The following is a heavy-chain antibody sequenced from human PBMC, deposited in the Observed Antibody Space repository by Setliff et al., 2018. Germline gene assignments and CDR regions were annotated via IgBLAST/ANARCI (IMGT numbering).Heavy chain of an antibody. D-gene: IGHD2-8*01. CDR2: INTGGGSA. J-gene: IGHJ4*02. V-gene: IGHV1-46*01. CDR3: LRLVRYCTKIACQATSGDEV. Sequence: ASVKVCCKASGYAFTSYYMYWVRQAPGQGLEWMGTINTGGGSASIVDQFQGRVTMTRDTSTNTGYLELRGLRSDDTAVYYCLRLVRYCTKIACQATSGDEVWGLGTLVTVSS. CDR1: GYAFTSYY.